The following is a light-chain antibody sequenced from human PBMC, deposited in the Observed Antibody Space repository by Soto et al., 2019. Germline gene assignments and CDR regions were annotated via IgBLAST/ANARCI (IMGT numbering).Light chain of an antibody. V-gene: IGKV3-20*01. CDR3: QQYGSSPPIT. J-gene: IGKJ5*01. Sequence: EIVLPQSPGTLSLSPGASATLSCRASQSVSSSYLAWYQQKPGQAPRLLIYGASSRATGIPDRFSGSGSGTDFTLTISRLEPEDLAVYYCQQYGSSPPITVGQGTRLEIK. CDR1: QSVSSSY. CDR2: GAS.